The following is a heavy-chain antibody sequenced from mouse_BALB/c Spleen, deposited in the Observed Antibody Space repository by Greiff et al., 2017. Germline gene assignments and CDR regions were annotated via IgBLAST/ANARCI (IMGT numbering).Heavy chain of an antibody. CDR1: GYTFTRYN. CDR2: IYPGNGDT. CDR3: ARWYYGSSRYFDV. J-gene: IGHJ1*01. D-gene: IGHD1-1*01. V-gene: IGHV1-12*01. Sequence: QVQLQQPGAELVKPGASVKMSCKASGYTFTRYNMHWVKQTPGQGLEWIGAIYPGNGDTSYNQKFKGKATLTADKSSSTAYMQLSSLTSEDSAVYYCARWYYGSSRYFDVWGAGTTVTVSS.